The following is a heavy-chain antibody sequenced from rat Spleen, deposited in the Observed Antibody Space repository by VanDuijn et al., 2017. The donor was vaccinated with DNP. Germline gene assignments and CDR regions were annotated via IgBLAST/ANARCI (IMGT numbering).Heavy chain of an antibody. CDR2: INSAGST. CDR1: GYSITSSYR. Sequence: EVQLQESGPGLVKPSQSLSLTCSVTGYSITSSYRWNWIRKFPGNKLEWMGYINSAGSTNYNPSLKSRISITRDTSKNQFFLQVNSVTTEDTATYYCAREAYYGFNSNWYFDFWGPGTVVTVSS. CDR3: AREAYYGFNSNWYFDF. V-gene: IGHV3-3*01. J-gene: IGHJ1*01. D-gene: IGHD1-9*01.